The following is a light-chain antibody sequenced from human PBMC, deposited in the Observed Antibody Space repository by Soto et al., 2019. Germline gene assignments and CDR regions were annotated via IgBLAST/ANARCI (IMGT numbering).Light chain of an antibody. V-gene: IGLV3-1*01. CDR1: KLGDKY. J-gene: IGLJ2*01. CDR3: QAWDSGTVL. Sequence: SYELTQPPSVSVSPGQTASITCSGDKLGDKYTCWYQQKPGHSPVLVIYEDKKRPSGIPERFSGSNSENTATLTISGTQAMDEADYYCQAWDSGTVLFGGGTKLTVL. CDR2: EDK.